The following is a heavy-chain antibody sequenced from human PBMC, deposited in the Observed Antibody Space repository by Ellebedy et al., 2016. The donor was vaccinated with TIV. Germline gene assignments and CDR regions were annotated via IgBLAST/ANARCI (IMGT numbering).Heavy chain of an antibody. J-gene: IGHJ4*02. Sequence: ASVKVSXKASGYTFTSYGISWVRQAPGQGLEWMGWISAYNGNTNYAQKLQGRVTMTTDTSTSTAYMELRSLRSDDTAVYYCARDGQDIVVVPAAPDYWGQGTLVTVSS. V-gene: IGHV1-18*01. CDR1: GYTFTSYG. CDR3: ARDGQDIVVVPAAPDY. D-gene: IGHD2-2*01. CDR2: ISAYNGNT.